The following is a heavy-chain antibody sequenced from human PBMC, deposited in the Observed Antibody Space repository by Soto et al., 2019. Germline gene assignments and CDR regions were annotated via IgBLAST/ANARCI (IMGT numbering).Heavy chain of an antibody. V-gene: IGHV3-30-3*01. Sequence: GGSLILSCAASGFTFSSYAMHWVRQAPGKGLEWVAVISYDGSNKYYADSVKGRFTISRDNSKNTLYLQMNSLRAEDTAVYYCARDQYIVVVRKNYRLGVCGQGNTVT. J-gene: IGHJ6*02. CDR2: ISYDGSNK. CDR3: ARDQYIVVVRKNYRLGV. CDR1: GFTFSSYA. D-gene: IGHD2-21*01.